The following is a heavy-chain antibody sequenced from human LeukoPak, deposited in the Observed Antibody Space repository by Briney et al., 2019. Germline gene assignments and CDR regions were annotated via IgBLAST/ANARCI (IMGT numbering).Heavy chain of an antibody. CDR2: IYHSGST. Sequence: PSQTLSLTCAVSGGSISSGGYSWSWLRQPPGKGLEWIGYIYHSGSTYYNPSLKSRVTISVDRSKNQFSLKLSSVTAADTAVYYCAREYSSSSEYYFDYWGQGTLVTVSS. D-gene: IGHD6-6*01. CDR1: GGSISSGGYS. J-gene: IGHJ4*02. V-gene: IGHV4-30-2*01. CDR3: AREYSSSSEYYFDY.